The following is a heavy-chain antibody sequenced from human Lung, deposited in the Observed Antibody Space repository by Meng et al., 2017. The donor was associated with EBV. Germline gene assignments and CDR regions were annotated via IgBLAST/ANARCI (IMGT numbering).Heavy chain of an antibody. Sequence: QAPRNGSGPGLVKPSPTPSPPCTVSGGSISSGAYCWSLIRQPPGKGLEWIGYIYYSGSNYYNPSLKSRVTISVDTSKNQFSLKLSSVTAADTAVYYCAREWCSGGSCYPDYWGQGTLVTVSS. CDR3: AREWCSGGSCYPDY. J-gene: IGHJ4*02. V-gene: IGHV4-30-4*01. CDR1: GGSISSGAYC. CDR2: IYYSGSN. D-gene: IGHD2-15*01.